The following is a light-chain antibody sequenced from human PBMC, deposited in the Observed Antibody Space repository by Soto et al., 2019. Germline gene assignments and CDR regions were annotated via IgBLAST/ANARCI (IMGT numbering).Light chain of an antibody. J-gene: IGLJ3*02. Sequence: QSVLTQPPSASGSPGQSVTISCTGTSSDVGGYNYVSWYQQHPGKAPKLMIYEVSKRPSGVPDRFSGSKSGNTASLTVSGLQAEDEADYYCNSYAGSNNWVFGGGTKRTV. CDR1: SSDVGGYNY. CDR3: NSYAGSNNWV. V-gene: IGLV2-8*01. CDR2: EVS.